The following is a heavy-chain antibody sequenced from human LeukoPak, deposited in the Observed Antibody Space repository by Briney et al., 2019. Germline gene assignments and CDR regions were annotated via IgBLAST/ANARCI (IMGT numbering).Heavy chain of an antibody. CDR2: IYSGGST. CDR1: GFTVSSNY. Sequence: GGSLRLSCAASGFTVSSNYMCWVRQAPGKGLEWVSVIYSGGSTYYADSVKGRFTISRDNSKNTLYLQMNSLRAEDTAVYYCASPGVAGLIQHWGQGTLVTVSS. CDR3: ASPGVAGLIQH. D-gene: IGHD7-27*01. V-gene: IGHV3-53*01. J-gene: IGHJ1*01.